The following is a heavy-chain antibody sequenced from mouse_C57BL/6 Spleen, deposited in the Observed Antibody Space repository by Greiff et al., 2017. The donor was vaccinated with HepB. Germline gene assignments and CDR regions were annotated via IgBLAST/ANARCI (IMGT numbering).Heavy chain of an antibody. D-gene: IGHD2-3*01. CDR2: IDPSDSYT. CDR1: GYTFTSYW. J-gene: IGHJ2*01. Sequence: VQLQQPGAELVKPGASVKLSCKASGYTFTSYWMQWVKQRPGQGLEWIGEIDPSDSYTNYNQKFKGKATLTVDTSTSTAYMQLSSLTSEDSAVYCCARIYDGYFFDYWGQGTTLTVSS. CDR3: ARIYDGYFFDY. V-gene: IGHV1-50*01.